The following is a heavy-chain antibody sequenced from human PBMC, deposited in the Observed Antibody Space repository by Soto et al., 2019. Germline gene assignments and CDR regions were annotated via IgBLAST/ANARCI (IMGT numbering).Heavy chain of an antibody. V-gene: IGHV3-23*01. CDR3: AKVKHCSGGSCYFVDY. D-gene: IGHD2-15*01. J-gene: IGHJ4*02. Sequence: EVQLLESGGGLVQPGGSLRLSCAASGFTFSSYAMSWVRQAPGKGLEWVSAISGSGGSTYYADSVKGRFTISRDNSKNTLYLQMNSLRAEDTAVYYCAKVKHCSGGSCYFVDYWGQGTLVTVSS. CDR2: ISGSGGST. CDR1: GFTFSSYA.